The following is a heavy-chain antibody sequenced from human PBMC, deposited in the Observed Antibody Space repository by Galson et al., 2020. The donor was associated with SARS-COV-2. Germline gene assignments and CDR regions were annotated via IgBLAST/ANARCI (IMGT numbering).Heavy chain of an antibody. CDR3: STSIIVAGSLDY. D-gene: IGHD6-19*01. CDR2: IWSAGNHK. CDR1: GFTFSTYA. Sequence: GGSMRLSCAASGFTFSTYAMHWVRQAPGKGLEWLAVIWSAGNHKYYEDSVKGRFTISRDNSKNTVDLQMDSLRAEDTAVYYCSTSIIVAGSLDYWGQGTLVSVSS. V-gene: IGHV3-33*01. J-gene: IGHJ4*02.